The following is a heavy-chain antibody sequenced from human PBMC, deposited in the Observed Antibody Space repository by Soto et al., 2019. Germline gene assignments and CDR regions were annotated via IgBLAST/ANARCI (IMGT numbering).Heavy chain of an antibody. CDR3: ARGGADFWSGYYHAFDI. D-gene: IGHD3-3*01. CDR1: GGSTSSGDYY. V-gene: IGHV4-30-4*01. J-gene: IGHJ3*02. CDR2: IYYSGST. Sequence: PSETLSLTCTVSGGSTSSGDYYWSWIRQPPGKGLEWIGYIYYSGSTYYNPSLKSRATISVDTSKNQFSLKLSSVTAADTAVYYCARGGADFWSGYYHAFDIWGQGTMVTVSS.